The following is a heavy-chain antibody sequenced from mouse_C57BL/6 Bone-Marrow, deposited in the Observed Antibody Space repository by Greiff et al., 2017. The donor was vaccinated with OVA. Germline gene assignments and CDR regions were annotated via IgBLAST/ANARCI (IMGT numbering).Heavy chain of an antibody. CDR1: GYSFTGYY. Sequence: VQLQQSGPELVKPGASVKISCKASGYSFTGYYMNWVKQSPEKSLEWIGEINPSTGGTTYNQKFKAKATLTVDKSSSTAYMQLKSLTSEDSAVYYCAKPTATNYAMDYWGQGTSVTVSS. V-gene: IGHV1-42*01. CDR2: INPSTGGT. CDR3: AKPTATNYAMDY. J-gene: IGHJ4*01. D-gene: IGHD1-2*01.